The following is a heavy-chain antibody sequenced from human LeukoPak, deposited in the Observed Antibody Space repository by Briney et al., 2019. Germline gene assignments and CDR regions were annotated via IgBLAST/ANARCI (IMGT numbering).Heavy chain of an antibody. D-gene: IGHD2-2*01. Sequence: PGGSLRLSCAASGFTFSSYGMHWVRQAPGKGLEWVAVISHDGSSKYFADSVKGRFTISRDNPKNMVDLQMHSLRAEDTAVYYCAKSIRFCSSSSCFAGYYNYCLHVWGQGTTVIVSS. CDR1: GFTFSSYG. CDR3: AKSIRFCSSSSCFAGYYNYCLHV. J-gene: IGHJ6*02. CDR2: ISHDGSSK. V-gene: IGHV3-30*18.